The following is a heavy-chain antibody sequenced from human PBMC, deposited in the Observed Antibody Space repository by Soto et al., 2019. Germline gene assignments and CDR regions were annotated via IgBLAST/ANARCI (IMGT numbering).Heavy chain of an antibody. J-gene: IGHJ4*02. CDR2: IHYNGRT. Sequence: PSETLSLTCSVSGVSVSDYHWTWIRLTPKKELQWIGFIHYNGRTDSSPSLKSRVTISLDMSKNHVSLILKSVNIADSAIYYCARGYFDYWGQGTLVTVSS. V-gene: IGHV4-59*02. CDR1: GVSVSDYH. CDR3: ARGYFDY.